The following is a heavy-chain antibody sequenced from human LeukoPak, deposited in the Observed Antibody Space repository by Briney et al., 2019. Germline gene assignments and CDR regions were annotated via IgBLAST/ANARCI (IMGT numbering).Heavy chain of an antibody. Sequence: GGSLRLSCAASGFTFSDYYMSWIRQAPGKGLEWVAYIDSSGSTIYYAESVKGRFTISRDNAKNTLYLQMNSLRAEDTAVYYCARANVLRYFDKAGYFDYWGQGTLVTVSS. V-gene: IGHV3-11*01. CDR3: ARANVLRYFDKAGYFDY. J-gene: IGHJ4*02. CDR1: GFTFSDYY. CDR2: IDSSGSTI. D-gene: IGHD3-9*01.